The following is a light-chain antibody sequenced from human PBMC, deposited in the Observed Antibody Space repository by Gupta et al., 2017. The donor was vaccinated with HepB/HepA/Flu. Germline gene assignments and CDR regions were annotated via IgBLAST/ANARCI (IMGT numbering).Light chain of an antibody. J-gene: IGLJ2*01. Sequence: QSAMTPPASVSGSPGQSITISCTGTSSDVGTYTSVSWYQQYPGKAPKLLIYDEINRPSGLSKSFSGSKSGNTASLTISGLQAVDEAEYYCSSVTGTNTLVVFGGGTKLTVL. V-gene: IGLV2-14*03. CDR2: DEI. CDR3: SSVTGTNTLVV. CDR1: SSDVGTYTS.